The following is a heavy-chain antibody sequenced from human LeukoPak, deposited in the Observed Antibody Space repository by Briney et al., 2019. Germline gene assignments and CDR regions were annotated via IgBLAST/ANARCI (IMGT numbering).Heavy chain of an antibody. CDR2: IYYSGST. V-gene: IGHV4-39*01. Sequence: SETLSLTCTVSGGSISSSSYYWGWIRQPPGKGLEWIGSIYYSGSTYYNPSLKSRVTISVDTSKNQFSLKLSSVTAADTAVYYCASINGYNSYDYWGQGTLVTVSS. CDR1: GGSISSSSYY. D-gene: IGHD5-24*01. J-gene: IGHJ4*02. CDR3: ASINGYNSYDY.